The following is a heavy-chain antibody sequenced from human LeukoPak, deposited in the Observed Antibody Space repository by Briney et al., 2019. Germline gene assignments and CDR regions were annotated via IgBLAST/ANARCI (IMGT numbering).Heavy chain of an antibody. D-gene: IGHD3-10*01. CDR2: MTATSGST. J-gene: IGHJ4*02. V-gene: IGHV3-23*01. Sequence: GGSLRPSRAASGFSFSDYAMNWVRQSPEKGLEWVSSMTATSGSTYYADSVKGRFAVSRDNSKNALYLQMSSLSAEDTAIYYCTKGPSRMVLYYFDPWGPGTLVTVSS. CDR1: GFSFSDYA. CDR3: TKGPSRMVLYYFDP.